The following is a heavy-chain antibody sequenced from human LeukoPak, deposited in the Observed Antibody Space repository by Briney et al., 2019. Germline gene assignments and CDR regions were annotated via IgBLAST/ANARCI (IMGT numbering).Heavy chain of an antibody. J-gene: IGHJ4*02. D-gene: IGHD3-22*01. V-gene: IGHV3-33*06. CDR1: GFTFSSYG. CDR2: IWYDGSNK. CDR3: AKAQLPYYYDSSGYSPFDY. Sequence: PGGSLRLSCAASGFTFSSYGMHWVRQAPGKGLEWVAVIWYDGSNKYYADSVKGRFTISRDNSKNTLYPQMNSLRAEDTAVYYCAKAQLPYYYDSSGYSPFDYWGQGALVTVSS.